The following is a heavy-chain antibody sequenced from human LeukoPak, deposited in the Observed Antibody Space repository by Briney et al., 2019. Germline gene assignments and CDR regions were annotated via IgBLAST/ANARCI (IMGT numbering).Heavy chain of an antibody. CDR2: ISSSSSTI. J-gene: IGHJ4*02. Sequence: GGSLRLSCAASGFTFSSYSMNWVRQAPGKGLEWVSYISSSSSTIYYADSVKGRFTISRDNAKNSLYLQMNSLRAEDTAVYCCVFYDSSGYYYGGFDYWGQGTLVTVSS. CDR3: VFYDSSGYYYGGFDY. V-gene: IGHV3-48*04. CDR1: GFTFSSYS. D-gene: IGHD3-22*01.